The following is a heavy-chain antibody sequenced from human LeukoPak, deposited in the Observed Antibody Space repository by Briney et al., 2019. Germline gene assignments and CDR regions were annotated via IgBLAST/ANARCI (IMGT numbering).Heavy chain of an antibody. CDR1: GYTFTSYG. Sequence: SVKVSCKASGYTFTSYGISWVRQAPGQGLEWMGGIIPIFGTANYAQKFQGRVTITTDESTSTAYMELSSLRSEDTAVYYCARDRQAYYDILTGYYTFDYWGQGTLVTVSS. CDR3: ARDRQAYYDILTGYYTFDY. V-gene: IGHV1-69*05. J-gene: IGHJ4*02. CDR2: IIPIFGTA. D-gene: IGHD3-9*01.